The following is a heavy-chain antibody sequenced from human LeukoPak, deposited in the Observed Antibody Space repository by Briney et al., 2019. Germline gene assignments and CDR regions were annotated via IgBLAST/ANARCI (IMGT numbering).Heavy chain of an antibody. CDR3: ARGRWGDY. D-gene: IGHD5-24*01. Sequence: PGRSLRLSCAASGFTFSSYAMHWVRQAPGKGLEWVAVISYDGSNKYYADSVKGRFTISRDISKNTLYLQIDCLRAEDTAVYYCARGRWGDYWGRGTLLTVSS. V-gene: IGHV3-30*14. CDR1: GFTFSSYA. J-gene: IGHJ4*02. CDR2: ISYDGSNK.